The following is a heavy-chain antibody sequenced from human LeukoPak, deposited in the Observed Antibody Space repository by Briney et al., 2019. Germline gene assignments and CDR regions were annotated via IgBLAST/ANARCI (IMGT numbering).Heavy chain of an antibody. CDR2: IYAGENT. CDR3: ASLTGSDSSGYYWGNFDY. CDR1: GFTVSSSY. V-gene: IGHV3-53*01. D-gene: IGHD3-22*01. J-gene: IGHJ4*02. Sequence: PGGSLRLSCAVSGFTVSSSYMSWVRQAPGKGLEWVSVIYAGENTYYADSVKGRFTISRDNSKNTLYLQMNSLRAEDTAVYYCASLTGSDSSGYYWGNFDYWGQGTLVTVSS.